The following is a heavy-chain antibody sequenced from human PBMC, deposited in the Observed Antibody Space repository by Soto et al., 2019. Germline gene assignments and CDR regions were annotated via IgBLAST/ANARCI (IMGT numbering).Heavy chain of an antibody. D-gene: IGHD4-17*01. CDR2: IYWDDDK. J-gene: IGHJ4*02. Sequence: QITLKESGPTLVRPAQTLTLTCGFSGFSLSSYGMGVAWIRQPPGKALEWLALIYWDDDKRYSPSLKDRLAISKDTYSNQVVLPITNMDPGDTATSFCAHSGDYDLLTFDHWGPGTLVTVSS. V-gene: IGHV2-5*02. CDR1: GFSLSSYGMG. CDR3: AHSGDYDLLTFDH.